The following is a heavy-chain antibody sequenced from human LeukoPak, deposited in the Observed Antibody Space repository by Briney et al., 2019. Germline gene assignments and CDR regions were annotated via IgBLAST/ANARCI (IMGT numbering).Heavy chain of an antibody. CDR3: ATGGVAYLTRDAFDI. Sequence: SVKVSCKASGGTFSSYAISWVRQAPGQGLEWMGGIIPIFGTANYAQKFQGRVTITTDESTSTAYMELSSLRSEDTAVYYCATGGVAYLTRDAFDIWGRGTMVTVSS. CDR1: GGTFSSYA. V-gene: IGHV1-69*05. D-gene: IGHD4-23*01. CDR2: IIPIFGTA. J-gene: IGHJ3*02.